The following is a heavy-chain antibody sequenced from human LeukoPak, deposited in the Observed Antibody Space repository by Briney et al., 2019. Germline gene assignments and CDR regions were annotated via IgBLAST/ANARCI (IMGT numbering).Heavy chain of an antibody. D-gene: IGHD5-12*01. CDR3: TSGSIY. CDR1: GFTFGDYA. Sequence: GGSLRLSCTASGFTFGDYAMSWFRQAPGKGLEWVGFIRSKANSYATAYAASVKGRFTISRDDSKNTAYLQMNSLKTEDTAVYYCTSGSIYWGQGTLVTVSS. CDR2: IRSKANSYAT. J-gene: IGHJ4*02. V-gene: IGHV3-73*01.